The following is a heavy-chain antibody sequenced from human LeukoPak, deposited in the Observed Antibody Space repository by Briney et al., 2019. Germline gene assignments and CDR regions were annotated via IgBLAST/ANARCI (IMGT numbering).Heavy chain of an antibody. V-gene: IGHV4-34*01. Sequence: PSETLSLTCAVYGGSFSGYYWSWIRQPPGKGLEWIGEINHSGSTNYNPSLKSRVTISVDTSKNQFSLKLSSVTAADTAVYYCARHDWSGYFDYWGQGTLVTVSS. CDR3: ARHDWSGYFDY. CDR1: GGSFSGYY. D-gene: IGHD3-3*01. CDR2: INHSGST. J-gene: IGHJ4*02.